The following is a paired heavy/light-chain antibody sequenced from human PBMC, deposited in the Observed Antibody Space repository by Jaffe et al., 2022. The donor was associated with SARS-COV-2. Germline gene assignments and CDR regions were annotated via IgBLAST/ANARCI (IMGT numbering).Light chain of an antibody. CDR3: CSYAGSSTLV. Sequence: QSALTQPASVSGSPGQSITISCTGTNSDIGSFQLVSWYQQHPGKAPKLMIYEANKRPSGVSNRFSGSKSGNTASLTISGLQAEDEADYYCCSYAGSSTLVFGGGTKLTVL. V-gene: IGLV2-23*01. CDR2: EAN. J-gene: IGLJ3*02. CDR1: NSDIGSFQL.
Heavy chain of an antibody. V-gene: IGHV1-69*02. CDR3: ARSYYYDSSGYQLDY. J-gene: IGHJ4*02. CDR1: GGSFTNYT. Sequence: QVQLVQSGAEVKKPGSSVKVSCKASGGSFTNYTFSWVRQAPGQGLEWMGRIIPILDIANYAQKFQGRVTITADRSTSTAYMELSSLRSEDTAVYYCARSYYYDSSGYQLDYWGQGTLVTVSS. D-gene: IGHD3-22*01. CDR2: IIPILDIA.